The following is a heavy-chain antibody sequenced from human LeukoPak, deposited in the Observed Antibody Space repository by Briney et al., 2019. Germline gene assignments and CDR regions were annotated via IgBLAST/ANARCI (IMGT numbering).Heavy chain of an antibody. Sequence: ASVEVSCKASGYTFTGYYMHWVPHAPGQGLEWMGWISPQSGDTNSTQTLQDRVTVTRDMSVSTAYMALSTLSSDDTAVYYCAKDDVPQLSLGELTRWGGYDYWGEGALVTVSS. J-gene: IGHJ4*02. CDR1: GYTFTGYY. CDR3: AKDDVPQLSLGELTRWGGYDY. V-gene: IGHV1-2*02. CDR2: ISPQSGDT. D-gene: IGHD3-16*01.